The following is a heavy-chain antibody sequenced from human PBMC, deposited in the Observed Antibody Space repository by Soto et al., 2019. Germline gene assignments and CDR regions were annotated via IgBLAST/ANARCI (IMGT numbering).Heavy chain of an antibody. CDR1: GFTFRSYA. CDR3: ARDRLVPYGYGMDV. V-gene: IGHV3-33*01. D-gene: IGHD2-2*01. Sequence: QMQLVESGGGVVQPGRSLGLSGAGSGFTFRSYAIHWARQAPGKGLEWVALIWFDGSKKYYVDSVKGRFAVSRDNSKNTLYLQMNSLRVEDTAVYYCARDRLVPYGYGMDVWGQGTTVTVSS. CDR2: IWFDGSKK. J-gene: IGHJ6*02.